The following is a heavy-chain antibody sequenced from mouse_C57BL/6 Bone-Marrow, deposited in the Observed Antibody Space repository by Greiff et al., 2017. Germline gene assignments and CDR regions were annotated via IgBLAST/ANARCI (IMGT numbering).Heavy chain of an antibody. V-gene: IGHV1-19*01. D-gene: IGHD1-1*01. CDR2: INPYNGGT. CDR3: ARDYYGSTSSGDY. Sequence: EVQLQQSGPVLVKPGASVKMSCKASGYTFTDYYMNWVKQSHGKSLEWIGVINPYNGGTSYNQKFKGQATLTVDKSSSTAYMELNSLTSEDSAVYYCARDYYGSTSSGDYWGQGTTLTVSS. J-gene: IGHJ2*01. CDR1: GYTFTDYY.